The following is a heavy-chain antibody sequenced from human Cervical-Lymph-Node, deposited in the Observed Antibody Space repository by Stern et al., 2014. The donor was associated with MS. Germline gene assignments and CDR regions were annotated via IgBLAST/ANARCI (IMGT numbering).Heavy chain of an antibody. CDR1: GFTFSSYA. V-gene: IGHV3-64*02. CDR3: ARAGITMVRGVIIPDYFDY. J-gene: IGHJ4*02. Sequence: EMQLVESGEGLVQPGGSLRLSCAASGFTFSSYAMHWVRQAPGKGLEYVSAITSTGGSTYYADSVKGRFTISRDNSKNTLYLQMGSLRAEDMAVYYCARAGITMVRGVIIPDYFDYWGQGTLVTVSS. D-gene: IGHD3-10*01. CDR2: ITSTGGST.